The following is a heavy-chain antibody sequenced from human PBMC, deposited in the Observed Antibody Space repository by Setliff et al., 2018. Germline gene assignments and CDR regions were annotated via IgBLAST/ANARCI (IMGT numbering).Heavy chain of an antibody. CDR2: IYHSGST. CDR3: AREKGDPNYNFWSGYYLYYYYGMDV. Sequence: KTSETLSLTCTVSGYSISSGYYWGWIRQPPGKGLEWIGEIYHSGSTYYNPSLKSRVTISVDTSKNQFSLKLSSVTAADTAVYYCAREKGDPNYNFWSGYYLYYYYGMDVWGQGTTVTVSS. J-gene: IGHJ6*02. V-gene: IGHV4-38-2*02. CDR1: GYSISSGYY. D-gene: IGHD3-3*01.